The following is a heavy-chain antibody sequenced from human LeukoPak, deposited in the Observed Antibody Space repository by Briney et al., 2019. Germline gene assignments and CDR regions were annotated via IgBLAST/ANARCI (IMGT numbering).Heavy chain of an antibody. Sequence: GESLKISCQGSGYNLASYWIGWVRQMPGKGLEWMGIIYPDDSNTRYSPSFQGQVTISADKSISTAYLQWSSLKASDTAVYYCARKYSSGWPSWGQGTLVTVSS. D-gene: IGHD6-19*01. CDR2: IYPDDSNT. CDR3: ARKYSSGWPS. V-gene: IGHV5-51*01. J-gene: IGHJ4*02. CDR1: GYNLASYW.